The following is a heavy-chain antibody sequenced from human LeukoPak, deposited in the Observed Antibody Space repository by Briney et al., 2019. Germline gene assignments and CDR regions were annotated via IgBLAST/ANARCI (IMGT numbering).Heavy chain of an antibody. D-gene: IGHD2-2*01. Sequence: ASVKVSCKASGYTFTSYDINWVRQATGQGLEWMGWMNPNSGNTGYAQKFQGRVTMTRNTSISTAYMELSGLRSEDTAVYYCARSSTSSDAFDIWGQGTMVTVSS. V-gene: IGHV1-8*01. CDR2: MNPNSGNT. J-gene: IGHJ3*02. CDR3: ARSSTSSDAFDI. CDR1: GYTFTSYD.